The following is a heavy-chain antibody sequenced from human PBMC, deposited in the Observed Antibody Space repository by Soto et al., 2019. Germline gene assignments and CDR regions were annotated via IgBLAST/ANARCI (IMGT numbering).Heavy chain of an antibody. CDR3: ARGLYGSGSHAFDV. CDR1: GFTFSGNS. Sequence: GGSLRLSCAASGFTFSGNSMNWVRQAPGKGLEWLSYISSSSSATYYAGSVKGRFTISRDNAKNSLWLQMNNLRAEDTALYYCARGLYGSGSHAFDVWGQGTLVTVSS. J-gene: IGHJ3*01. V-gene: IGHV3-48*04. D-gene: IGHD3-10*01. CDR2: ISSSSSAT.